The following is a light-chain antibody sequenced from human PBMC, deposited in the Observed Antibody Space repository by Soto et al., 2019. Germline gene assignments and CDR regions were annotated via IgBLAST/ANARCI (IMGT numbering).Light chain of an antibody. CDR2: GAS. J-gene: IGKJ5*01. CDR3: QQYGSSSIT. V-gene: IGKV3-20*01. CDR1: QSVSSSY. Sequence: DIVMTQSPDSLAVSPGERATLSCRASQSVSSSYLAWYQQKPGQAPRLLIYGASSRATGIPDRFSGSGSGTDFTLTISRLEPEDFAVYYCQQYGSSSITFGQGTRLEIK.